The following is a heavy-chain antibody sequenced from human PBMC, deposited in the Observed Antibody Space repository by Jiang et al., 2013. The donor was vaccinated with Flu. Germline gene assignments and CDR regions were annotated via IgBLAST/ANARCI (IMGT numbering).Heavy chain of an antibody. D-gene: IGHD6-19*01. V-gene: IGHV1-2*04. Sequence: EWMGWINPNSGGTNYAQKFQGWVTMTRDTSISTAYMELSRLRSDDTAVYYCARGSGWYFVDYWGQGTLVTVSS. J-gene: IGHJ4*02. CDR2: INPNSGGT. CDR3: ARGSGWYFVDY.